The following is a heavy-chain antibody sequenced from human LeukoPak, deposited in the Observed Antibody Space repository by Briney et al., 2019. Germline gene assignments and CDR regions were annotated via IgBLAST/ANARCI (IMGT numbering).Heavy chain of an antibody. D-gene: IGHD3-10*01. CDR1: GFIFSSYS. V-gene: IGHV3-21*01. CDR3: ARGITMVRGVISYYLDY. CDR2: ISSSSSYI. J-gene: IGHJ4*02. Sequence: GGSLRLSCAASGFIFSSYSMNWVRQAPGKGLEWVSSISSSSSYIYYADSVKGRFTISRDNAKNSLYLQMNSLRAEDTAVYYCARGITMVRGVISYYLDYWGQGTLVTVSS.